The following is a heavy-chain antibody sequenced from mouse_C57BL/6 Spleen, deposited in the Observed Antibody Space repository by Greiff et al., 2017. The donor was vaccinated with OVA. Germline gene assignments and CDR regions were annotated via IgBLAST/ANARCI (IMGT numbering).Heavy chain of an antibody. J-gene: IGHJ4*01. CDR3: EREGALAMDY. CDR1: GFTFSDYG. CDR2: ISSGSSTI. V-gene: IGHV5-17*01. Sequence: DVKLVESGGGLVQPGGSLKLSCAASGFTFSDYGMHWVRQAPEKGLEWVAYISSGSSTIYSADTVKGRFIISRDNAKNTLFLQMTSLRSEDTAMYYCEREGALAMDYWGQGTSVTVSS.